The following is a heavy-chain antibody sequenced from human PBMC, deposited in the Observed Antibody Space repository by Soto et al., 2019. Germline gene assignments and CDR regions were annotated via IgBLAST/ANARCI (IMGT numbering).Heavy chain of an antibody. V-gene: IGHV1-69*13. J-gene: IGHJ6*02. D-gene: IGHD6-13*01. Sequence: SVKVSCKASGGTFSSYAISWVRQAPGQGLEWMGGIIPIFGTANYAKKFQGRVTITADESTSTAYMELSSLRSEDTAVYYCAREASSSEYYYYGMDVWGQGTTVTVSS. CDR2: IIPIFGTA. CDR1: GGTFSSYA. CDR3: AREASSSEYYYYGMDV.